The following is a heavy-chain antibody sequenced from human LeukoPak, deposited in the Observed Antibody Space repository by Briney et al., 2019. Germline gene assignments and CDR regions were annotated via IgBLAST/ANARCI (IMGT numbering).Heavy chain of an antibody. CDR1: GYSISSAYY. D-gene: IGHD3-22*01. Sequence: SETLSLTCTVSGYSISSAYYWGWIRQPPGKGLEWIGSIYHSGSTYYNPSLKSRVTISVDTSKNQFSLKLSSVTAADTAVYYCARGGWNKFDYWGQGTLVTVSS. V-gene: IGHV4-38-2*02. J-gene: IGHJ4*02. CDR3: ARGGWNKFDY. CDR2: IYHSGST.